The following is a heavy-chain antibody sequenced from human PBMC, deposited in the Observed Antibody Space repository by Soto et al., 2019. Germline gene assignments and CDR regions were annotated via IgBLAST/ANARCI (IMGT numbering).Heavy chain of an antibody. V-gene: IGHV3-23*01. D-gene: IGHD2-21*02. CDR2: VSGSGSGT. CDR3: ARAGRGVPGDLWDY. Sequence: PGGSLRLSCAGSGFTFSNYAMNWVRQAPGKGLEWAAAVSGSGSGTYRADSVKGRFSVSRDNSKNTLYLQMNSLRAEDTAIYYCARAGRGVPGDLWDYWGQGTLVTVSS. J-gene: IGHJ4*02. CDR1: GFTFSNYA.